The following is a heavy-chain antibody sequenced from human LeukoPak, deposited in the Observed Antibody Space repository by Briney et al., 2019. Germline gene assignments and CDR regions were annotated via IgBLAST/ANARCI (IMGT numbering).Heavy chain of an antibody. CDR3: TSRYCTTTNCYSFDN. CDR1: GFTFSSYN. J-gene: IGHJ3*02. CDR2: ISSTSAHI. D-gene: IGHD2-2*01. Sequence: KPGGSLRLSCAASGFTFSSYNMNWVRQAPGKGLEWVSSISSTSAHIFYADSVKGRFSISRDNAKNSLYLQMNSLRVEDTAVYYCTSRYCTTTNCYSFDNWGHGTLVTVSS. V-gene: IGHV3-21*01.